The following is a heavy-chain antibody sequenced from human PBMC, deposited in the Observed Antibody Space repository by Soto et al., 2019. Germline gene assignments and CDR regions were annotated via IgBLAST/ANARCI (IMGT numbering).Heavy chain of an antibody. CDR1: GGSITNYY. Sequence: PSETLSLTCKVSGGSITNYYWSWIRQPAGKGLEWIGRMYTKERTNYNLSFKSRVTMSVDTSKNQFSLKLNAVTAADTAVYYCARDDYKDGGNNWFDPWGQGTLVTVYS. V-gene: IGHV4-4*07. CDR3: ARDDYKDGGNNWFDP. D-gene: IGHD3-16*01. J-gene: IGHJ5*02. CDR2: MYTKERT.